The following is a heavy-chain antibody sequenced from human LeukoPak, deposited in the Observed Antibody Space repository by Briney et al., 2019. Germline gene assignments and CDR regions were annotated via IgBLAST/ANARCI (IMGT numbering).Heavy chain of an antibody. J-gene: IGHJ4*02. CDR3: ARVADGKGYPFDY. CDR1: GYSISSGYF. D-gene: IGHD5-18*01. V-gene: IGHV4-38-2*02. CDR2: IYYSGST. Sequence: PSETLSLTCTVSGYSISSGYFWGWIRQPPGKGLECIGTIYYSGSTYYKSSLKSRVTISVDTSKNQFSLKLSSVTAADTAVYYCARVADGKGYPFDYWGQGTLVTVSS.